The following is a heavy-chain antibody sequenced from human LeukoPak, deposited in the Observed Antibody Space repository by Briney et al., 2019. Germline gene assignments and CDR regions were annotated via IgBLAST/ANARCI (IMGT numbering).Heavy chain of an antibody. CDR1: GCTFSSYS. Sequence: GGSLRLSCAASGCTFSSYSMNWVRQALGKGLEWVSYISSSSSTIYYADSVKGRFTISRDNAKNSLYLQMNSLRAEDTAVYYCAGYGGSYSDYWGQGTLVTVSS. CDR2: ISSSSSTI. V-gene: IGHV3-48*04. D-gene: IGHD1-1*01. J-gene: IGHJ4*02. CDR3: AGYGGSYSDY.